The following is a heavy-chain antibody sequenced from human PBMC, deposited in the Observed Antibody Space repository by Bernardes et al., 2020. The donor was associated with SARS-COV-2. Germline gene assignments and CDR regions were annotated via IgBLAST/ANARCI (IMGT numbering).Heavy chain of an antibody. CDR3: ARGWYSSGWYYFDY. CDR1: GFSLSPSGMS. J-gene: IGHJ4*02. CDR2: IDWDDDK. D-gene: IGHD6-19*01. Sequence: SGPTLLKPTQTLTLTCPFSGFSLSPSGMSVSWIRQPPGKALEWLARIDWDDDKYYSTSLKTRLTISKDTSKNQVVLTMTNMDPVDTATYYCARGWYSSGWYYFDYWGQGTLVTVSS. V-gene: IGHV2-70*11.